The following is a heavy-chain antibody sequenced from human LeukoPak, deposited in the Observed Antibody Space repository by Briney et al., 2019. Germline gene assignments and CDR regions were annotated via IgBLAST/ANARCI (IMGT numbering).Heavy chain of an antibody. D-gene: IGHD3-22*01. CDR1: GGTFSSYA. J-gene: IGHJ3*02. Sequence: SVKVSCKASGGTFSSYAISWVRQAPGQGLEWMGGIIPIFGTANYAQKFQGRVTITADKSTSTAYMELSSLRAEDTAIYYCVKGPEYYYDSSGYRGDAFDIWGQGTMVTVSS. V-gene: IGHV1-69*06. CDR2: IIPIFGTA. CDR3: VKGPEYYYDSSGYRGDAFDI.